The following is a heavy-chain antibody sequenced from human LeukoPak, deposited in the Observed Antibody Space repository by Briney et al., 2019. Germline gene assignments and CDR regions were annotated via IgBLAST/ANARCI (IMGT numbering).Heavy chain of an antibody. CDR1: GGTFSSYA. J-gene: IGHJ5*02. Sequence: GASVKVSCKASGGTFSSYAISWVRQAPGQGLEWMGGIIPIFGTANYAQKFQGRVTITADESTSTAYMELSSLRSEDTAVYYCAREGLADRWFDPWGQGTLVTVSS. CDR3: AREGLADRWFDP. D-gene: IGHD2-15*01. CDR2: IIPIFGTA. V-gene: IGHV1-69*13.